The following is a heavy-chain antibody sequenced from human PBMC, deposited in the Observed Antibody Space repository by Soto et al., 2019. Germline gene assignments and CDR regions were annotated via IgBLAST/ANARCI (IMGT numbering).Heavy chain of an antibody. Sequence: GGSLRLSCGASGFTFRSYWMTWVRQAPGKGLEWVATIKQDGSEKYYVDSVKGRFTISRDDAKNSLSLQMNSLRAEDTAVYYCAKMTTPCYWGQGTLVTVSS. CDR3: AKMTTPCY. V-gene: IGHV3-7*01. CDR2: IKQDGSEK. D-gene: IGHD4-17*01. J-gene: IGHJ4*02. CDR1: GFTFRSYW.